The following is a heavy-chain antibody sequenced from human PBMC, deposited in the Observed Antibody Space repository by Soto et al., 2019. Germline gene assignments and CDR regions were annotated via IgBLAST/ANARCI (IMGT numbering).Heavy chain of an antibody. D-gene: IGHD1-1*01. Sequence: QVQLVQSGAEVRKPGASVKVSCEASGYTFPSYDIYWVRQATGQGLEWMGWMNPNTGNSGYAQKFQGRVTMTSDTSISTAHMELSSLRSDDTAVYYGARRAETNGWNGFGADKYYFDFWGQGTLVTVSS. J-gene: IGHJ4*02. CDR3: ARRAETNGWNGFGADKYYFDF. CDR1: GYTFPSYD. CDR2: MNPNTGNS. V-gene: IGHV1-8*01.